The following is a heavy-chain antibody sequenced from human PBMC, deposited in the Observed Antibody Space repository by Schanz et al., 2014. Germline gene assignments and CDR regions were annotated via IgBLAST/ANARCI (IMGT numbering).Heavy chain of an antibody. CDR3: ARDFHGYGPHLDY. J-gene: IGHJ4*02. Sequence: EVQLLESGGGWVQPGGSLRLSCAASGFTFSDYSMNWVRQAPGKGPEWVSYIRSSSTPIYYADSVKGRFTVSRDNSKNTLYLQLNSLRAEDTAVYYCARDFHGYGPHLDYWGQGSLVTVSS. D-gene: IGHD5-12*01. CDR1: GFTFSDYS. CDR2: IRSSSTPI. V-gene: IGHV3-48*01.